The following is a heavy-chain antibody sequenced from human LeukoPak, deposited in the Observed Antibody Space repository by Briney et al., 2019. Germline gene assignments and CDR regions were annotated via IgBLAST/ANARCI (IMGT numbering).Heavy chain of an antibody. CDR2: IIPIFGTA. CDR3: ATPDRGYSYGYGFDY. Sequence: SVKVSCKASGGTFSSYAISWLRQAPGQGLEWIGGIIPIFGTANYAQKFQGRVTITTDESTSTAYMELSSLRSEDTAVYYCATPDRGYSYGYGFDYWGQGTLVTVSS. D-gene: IGHD5-18*01. CDR1: GGTFSSYA. V-gene: IGHV1-69*05. J-gene: IGHJ4*02.